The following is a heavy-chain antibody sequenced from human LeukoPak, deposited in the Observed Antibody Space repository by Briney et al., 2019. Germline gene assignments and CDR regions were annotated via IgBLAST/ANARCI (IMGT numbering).Heavy chain of an antibody. CDR1: GYTFTSYG. D-gene: IGHD6-13*01. V-gene: IGHV1-18*01. CDR3: ARGAAASGFTSFDI. J-gene: IGHJ3*02. Sequence: ASVTVSCKASGYTFTSYGFSWVRQAPGQGLEWMGCISAYNGDTSYAQKLQGRVTMTTDTSTSTVYMELRSLRSDDTAVYYCARGAAASGFTSFDIWGQGTMVTVSS. CDR2: ISAYNGDT.